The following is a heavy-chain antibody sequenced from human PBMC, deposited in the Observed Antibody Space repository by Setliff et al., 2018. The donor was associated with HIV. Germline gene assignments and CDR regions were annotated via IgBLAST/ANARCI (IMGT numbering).Heavy chain of an antibody. CDR1: GYTFSEYA. CDR3: ARGGLGFLDWCLPDS. CDR2: IDTDNGYR. Sequence: ASVKVSCKASGYTFSEYAIHWVRQAPGQRLEWMGRIDTDNGYRRYSPKLQGRVTITKDTSANTAYMELRGLRSEDTAVYYCARGGLGFLDWCLPDSWGQGTLVTAPQ. D-gene: IGHD2-21*02. J-gene: IGHJ4*02. V-gene: IGHV1-3*04.